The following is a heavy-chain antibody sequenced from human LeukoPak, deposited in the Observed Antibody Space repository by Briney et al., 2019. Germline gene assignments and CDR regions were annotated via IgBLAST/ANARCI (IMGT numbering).Heavy chain of an antibody. CDR3: ARSLLAARFGFDY. J-gene: IGHJ4*02. V-gene: IGHV4-34*01. CDR2: INHSGST. CDR1: GGSFSGYY. D-gene: IGHD6-6*01. Sequence: PSETLSLTCAVYGGSFSGYYWSWIRQPPGKGLEWIGEINHSGSTNYNPSLKSRVTISVDTSKNQFSLKLSSVTAADTAVYYCARSLLAARFGFDYWGQGTLVTVSS.